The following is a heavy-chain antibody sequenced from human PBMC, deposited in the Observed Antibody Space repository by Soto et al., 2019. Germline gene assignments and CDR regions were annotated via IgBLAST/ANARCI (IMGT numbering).Heavy chain of an antibody. Sequence: GASVKVSCKASGYSFTSYGISWVRQAPGQGLEWMGWFSAEDGNTNYAQKLQGRVTMTEDTSTDTAYMELSSLRSEDTAVYYCATPLRGQWLVHRRVYFDYWGQGTLVTVSS. D-gene: IGHD6-19*01. CDR3: ATPLRGQWLVHRRVYFDY. J-gene: IGHJ4*02. CDR1: GYSFTSYG. CDR2: FSAEDGNT. V-gene: IGHV1-18*01.